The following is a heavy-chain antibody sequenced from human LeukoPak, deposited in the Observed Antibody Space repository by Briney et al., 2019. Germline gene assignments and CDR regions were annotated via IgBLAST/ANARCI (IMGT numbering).Heavy chain of an antibody. CDR2: ISWDGGST. CDR1: GFTFDDYT. J-gene: IGHJ4*02. V-gene: IGHV3-43*01. D-gene: IGHD1-26*01. CDR3: AKDMGVGATMVFDY. Sequence: GGSLRLSCAASGFTFDDYTMHWVRQAPGKGLEWVSLISWDGGSTYYADSVKGRFTISRDNSKNSLYLQMNSLRAEDTALYYCAKDMGVGATMVFDYWGQGTLVTVSS.